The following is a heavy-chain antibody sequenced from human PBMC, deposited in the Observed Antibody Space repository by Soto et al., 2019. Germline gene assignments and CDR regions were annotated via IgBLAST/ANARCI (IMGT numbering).Heavy chain of an antibody. CDR1: GSSISIYY. Sequence: SETLSLTCTVSGSSISIYYWSWIRQPPGKRLEWVGFISYSGNTNYNPSLESRVTISVDTSKNQFSLRLSSVTAADTAVYYCVRDAYSSSHFDYWGQGTLVTVSS. J-gene: IGHJ4*02. D-gene: IGHD6-6*01. CDR3: VRDAYSSSHFDY. V-gene: IGHV4-59*01. CDR2: ISYSGNT.